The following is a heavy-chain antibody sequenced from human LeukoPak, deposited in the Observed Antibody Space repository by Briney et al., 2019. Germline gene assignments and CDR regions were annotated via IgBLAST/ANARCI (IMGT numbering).Heavy chain of an antibody. V-gene: IGHV1-69*04. CDR3: ARDVDGSGYFDY. J-gene: IGHJ4*02. CDR2: IIPILGIA. D-gene: IGHD3-10*01. Sequence: ASVKVSCKASGGTFSSYAISWVRQAPGQGLEWMGRIIPILGIANYAQKFQGRVTITADKSTSTAYMELSSLRSEDTAVYYCARDVDGSGYFDYWGQGTLVTVSS. CDR1: GGTFSSYA.